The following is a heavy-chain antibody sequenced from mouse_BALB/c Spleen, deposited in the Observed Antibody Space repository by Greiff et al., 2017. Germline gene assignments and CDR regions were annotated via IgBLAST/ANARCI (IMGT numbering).Heavy chain of an antibody. Sequence: VHVKQSGPELVKPGASVKVSCKDSGYAFTSYNMYWVKQSHGKSLEWIGYIDPYNGGTSYNQKFKGKATLTVDKSSSTAYMHLNSLTSEDSAVYYCAREAYGNFDYWGQGTTLTVSS. CDR3: AREAYGNFDY. J-gene: IGHJ2*01. D-gene: IGHD2-1*01. CDR1: GYAFTSYN. V-gene: IGHV1S135*01. CDR2: IDPYNGGT.